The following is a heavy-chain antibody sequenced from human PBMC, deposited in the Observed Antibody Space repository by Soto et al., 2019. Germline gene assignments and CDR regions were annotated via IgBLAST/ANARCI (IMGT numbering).Heavy chain of an antibody. D-gene: IGHD3-9*01. V-gene: IGHV3-48*03. CDR1: GWQLSSPQ. CDR3: ARDCLSPYDILAGYRLYGMDV. CDR2: ISSSGISDI. Sequence: SPRRSSGPPGWQLSSPQKNGDPPAPGQGLQWVVYISSSGISDIYYADSVKGRFAISRDNAKNSLYLQMNSLRAEDTAVYYCARDCLSPYDILAGYRLYGMDVWGQGTTVTVSS. J-gene: IGHJ6*02.